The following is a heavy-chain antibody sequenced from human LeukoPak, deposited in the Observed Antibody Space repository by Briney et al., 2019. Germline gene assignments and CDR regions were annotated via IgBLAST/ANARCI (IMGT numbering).Heavy chain of an antibody. CDR3: VRVYCSSTSCYYDY. D-gene: IGHD2-2*01. V-gene: IGHV3-21*06. Sequence: GGSLRLSCAASGFIFSNYYLDWVRQAPGKGLEWVSCIHGSASYNYYADSVKGRFTVSRDSAKNSLYLEMSSLRVEDTAVYYCVRVYCSSTSCYYDYWGQGTLVTVSS. J-gene: IGHJ4*02. CDR2: IHGSASYN. CDR1: GFIFSNYY.